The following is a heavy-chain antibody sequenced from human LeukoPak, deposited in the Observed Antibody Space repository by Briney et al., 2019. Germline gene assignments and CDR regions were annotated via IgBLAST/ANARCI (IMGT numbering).Heavy chain of an antibody. D-gene: IGHD1-26*01. J-gene: IGHJ4*02. CDR1: GFTFSTYS. CDR2: ITSSSTYI. V-gene: IGHV3-21*01. Sequence: GGSLRLSCAASGFTFSTYSMNWVPQAPGKGLEWVSSITSSSTYIYYADSVKGRFTISRDNAKNSLYLQMNSLRAEDTAVYYCARDLYSGSYYFDYWGQGTLVTVSS. CDR3: ARDLYSGSYYFDY.